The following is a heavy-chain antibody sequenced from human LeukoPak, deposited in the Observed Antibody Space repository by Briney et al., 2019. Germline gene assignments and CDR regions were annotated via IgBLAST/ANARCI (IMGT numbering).Heavy chain of an antibody. J-gene: IGHJ4*02. CDR2: ISGSGGST. Sequence: GGSLRLSCVASGFTFSSYAMSWVRQAPGKGLEWVSAISGSGGSTYYADSGKGRCTISRDNSANTLYLQMSSLSAEDTAVYYCAKDEGPKMATIKDYWGQGTLVTVSS. CDR1: GFTFSSYA. CDR3: AKDEGPKMATIKDY. V-gene: IGHV3-23*01. D-gene: IGHD5-24*01.